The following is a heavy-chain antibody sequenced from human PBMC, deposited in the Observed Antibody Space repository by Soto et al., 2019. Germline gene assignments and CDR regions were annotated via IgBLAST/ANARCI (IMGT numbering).Heavy chain of an antibody. CDR3: AKDIAYSGSNFDY. D-gene: IGHD1-26*01. CDR2: ISYDGSNK. V-gene: IGHV3-30*18. Sequence: PGGSLRLSCAASGFTFSSYGMHWVRQAPGKGLEWVALISYDGSNKYYADSVKGRFTISRDNSENTLYLQLNSLRAEDTAVYYCAKDIAYSGSNFDYWGQGTLVTVSS. CDR1: GFTFSSYG. J-gene: IGHJ4*02.